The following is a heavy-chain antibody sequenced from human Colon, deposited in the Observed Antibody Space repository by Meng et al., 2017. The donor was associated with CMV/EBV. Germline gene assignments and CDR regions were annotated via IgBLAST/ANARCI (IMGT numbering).Heavy chain of an antibody. CDR3: ARVRTGNRFWVEGLDP. V-gene: IGHV1-69*02. J-gene: IGHJ5*02. CDR1: GGTFSSDT. CDR2: IIPIVDIV. D-gene: IGHD1-1*01. Sequence: SVKVSCKVSGGTFSSDTITWVRQAPGQGTEWMGRIIPIVDIVNYAPKFRGRVTITADKSTSTSYTEISSLRSDDTAVYYCARVRTGNRFWVEGLDPWGQGTLVTVSS.